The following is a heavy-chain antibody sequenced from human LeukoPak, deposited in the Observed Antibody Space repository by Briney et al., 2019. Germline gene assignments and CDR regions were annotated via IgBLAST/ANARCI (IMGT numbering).Heavy chain of an antibody. J-gene: IGHJ4*02. V-gene: IGHV3-66*01. CDR3: ARGNSATTTFDF. Sequence: GGSLRLSCRASGFSVDSVFMSWVRQPPGKGLEWVSFIMPGGHIDYTDSVKGRFNISRDSFKNTLSLQMNSLRVDDSAVYYCARGNSATTTFDFWGQGTLVTVSS. D-gene: IGHD4-17*01. CDR1: GFSVDSVF. CDR2: IMPGGHI.